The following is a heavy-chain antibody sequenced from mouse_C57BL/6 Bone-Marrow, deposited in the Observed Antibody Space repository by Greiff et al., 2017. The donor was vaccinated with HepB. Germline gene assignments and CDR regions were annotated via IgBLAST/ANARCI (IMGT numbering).Heavy chain of an antibody. CDR1: GYTFTSYW. Sequence: VQLQQPGAELVMPGASVKLSCTASGYTFTSYWMHWVKQRPGQGLAWIGEIDPSDSYTNYNQKFKGKSTLTVDKSSSIAYMQLSSLTSEDSAVYYCAREVYYDYDGFAYWGQGTLVTVSA. CDR3: AREVYYDYDGFAY. V-gene: IGHV1-69*01. CDR2: IDPSDSYT. D-gene: IGHD2-4*01. J-gene: IGHJ3*01.